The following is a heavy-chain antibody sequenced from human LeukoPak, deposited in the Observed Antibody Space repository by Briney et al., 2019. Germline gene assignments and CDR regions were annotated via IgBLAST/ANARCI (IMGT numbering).Heavy chain of an antibody. V-gene: IGHV3-30-3*01. CDR1: GFTFSSYA. J-gene: IGHJ5*02. Sequence: PGGSLRLSCAASGFTFSSYAMHWVRQAPGKGLEWVAVISYDGSNKYYADSVKGRFTISRDNSKNTLYLQMNSLRAEDTAVYYCAKDVKVVVAANYWFDPWGQGTLVTVSS. CDR3: AKDVKVVVAANYWFDP. D-gene: IGHD2-15*01. CDR2: ISYDGSNK.